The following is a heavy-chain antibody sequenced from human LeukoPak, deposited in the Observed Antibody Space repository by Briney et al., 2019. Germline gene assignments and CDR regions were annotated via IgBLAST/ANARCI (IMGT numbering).Heavy chain of an antibody. J-gene: IGHJ6*03. V-gene: IGHV1-18*01. CDR2: ISAYNGNT. CDR3: ARSRDSSGWYEDYYYYMDV. D-gene: IGHD6-19*01. CDR1: GYTFTSYG. Sequence: ASVKVSCKASGYTFTSYGISWVRQAPGQGLEWMGWISAYNGNTNYAQKLQGRVTMTTDTSTSTAYMELRSLRSDDTAVYYCARSRDSSGWYEDYYYYMDVWGKGTTVTVSS.